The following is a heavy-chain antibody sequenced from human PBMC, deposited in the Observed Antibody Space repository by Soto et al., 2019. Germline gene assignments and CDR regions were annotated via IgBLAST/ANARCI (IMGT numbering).Heavy chain of an antibody. CDR2: INAGNGDT. V-gene: IGHV1-3*01. J-gene: IGHJ4*02. CDR3: ARGPGGPDGPGDY. Sequence: ASVKVSCKASGYTFTSYAMHWVRQAPGQRLEWMGWINAGNGDTKYSQKFQGRVTITRDTSASTAYMELSSLRSEDTAVYYCARGPGGPDGPGDYWGQGTLVTVSS. D-gene: IGHD2-15*01. CDR1: GYTFTSYA.